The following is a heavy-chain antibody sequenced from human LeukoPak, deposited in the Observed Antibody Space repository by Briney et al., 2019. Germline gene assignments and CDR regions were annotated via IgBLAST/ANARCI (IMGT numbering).Heavy chain of an antibody. CDR3: ARDHVYGGADY. Sequence: PGGSLRLSCAASGFTFHNYAIHWVRQAPAKGLEWVSLTSGDGITTYFADSVKGRFTISRDNSKSSLFLQMNSLRTEDTALYYCARDHVYGGADYWGQGTLVTVSS. CDR2: TSGDGITT. V-gene: IGHV3-43*02. J-gene: IGHJ4*02. D-gene: IGHD5/OR15-5a*01. CDR1: GFTFHNYA.